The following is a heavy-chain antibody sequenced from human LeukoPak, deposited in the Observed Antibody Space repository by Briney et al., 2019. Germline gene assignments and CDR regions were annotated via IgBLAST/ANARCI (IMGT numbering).Heavy chain of an antibody. CDR2: IKKDGSEK. Sequence: GGSLRLSCTVSGFTFTNYWMSWVRQAPGKGLEWVANIKKDGSEKYYVDSVKGRFTISRDNAKNSLYLQMNNLRAEDTAVYYCARDEGGSYYYFWGQGTLVTVSS. J-gene: IGHJ4*02. D-gene: IGHD1-26*01. CDR1: GFTFTNYW. CDR3: ARDEGGSYYYF. V-gene: IGHV3-7*01.